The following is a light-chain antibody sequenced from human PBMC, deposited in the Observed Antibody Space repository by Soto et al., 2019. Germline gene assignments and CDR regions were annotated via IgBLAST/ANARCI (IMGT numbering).Light chain of an antibody. CDR3: QQYNKWPRT. Sequence: EIVMTQSPATLSVSPGERATLSCRASQSISSDVAWYQQKPGQAPRLLIYGASTTATGIPARFGGSGSGTEFTLTISSLQSEDFAVYNCQQYNKWPRTFGQGTKVDIK. CDR1: QSISSD. J-gene: IGKJ2*01. V-gene: IGKV3-15*01. CDR2: GAS.